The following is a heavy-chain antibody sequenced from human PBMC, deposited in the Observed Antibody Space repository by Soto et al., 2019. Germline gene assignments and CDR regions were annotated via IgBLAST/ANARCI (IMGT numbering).Heavy chain of an antibody. J-gene: IGHJ2*01. CDR1: GGTFSSYA. V-gene: IGHV1-69*12. CDR3: ARVTTVVTGGYWYFDL. CDR2: IIPIFGTA. D-gene: IGHD4-17*01. Sequence: QVQLVQSGAEVKKPGSSVKVSCKASGGTFSSYAISWVRQAPGQGLEWMGGIIPIFGTANYAQKFQGRVTITADESTSTAYMELSGLRSEDTAVYYCARVTTVVTGGYWYFDLWGRGTLFTVSS.